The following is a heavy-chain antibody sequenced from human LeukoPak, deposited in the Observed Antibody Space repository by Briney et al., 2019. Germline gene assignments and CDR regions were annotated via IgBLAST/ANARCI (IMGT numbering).Heavy chain of an antibody. V-gene: IGHV3-23*01. CDR1: GFTFSSYA. CDR2: ISGSGGST. D-gene: IGHD6-19*01. Sequence: TGGSLRLSCAASGFTFSSYAMSWVRQAPGKGLEWVSAISGSGGSTYYADSVKGRFTISRDNSKNTLYLQMNSLRAEDTAVYYCAKGPIAVAGPEYYHHGMDVWGQGTTVTVSS. CDR3: AKGPIAVAGPEYYHHGMDV. J-gene: IGHJ6*02.